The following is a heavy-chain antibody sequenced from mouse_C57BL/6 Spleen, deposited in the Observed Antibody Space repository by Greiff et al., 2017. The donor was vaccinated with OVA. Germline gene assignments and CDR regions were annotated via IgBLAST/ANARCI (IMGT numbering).Heavy chain of an antibody. CDR2: IRLKSDNYAT. V-gene: IGHV6-3*01. J-gene: IGHJ4*01. CDR1: GFTFSNYW. Sequence: EVKLMVSGGGLVQPGGSMKLSCVASGFTFSNYWMNWVRQSPEKGLEWVAQIRLKSDNYATNYAESVKGRFTISRDDSKSSVYLQMNNLRAEDTGVYYCTAIYYDYLYAMDYWGQGTSVTVSS. CDR3: TAIYYDYLYAMDY. D-gene: IGHD2-4*01.